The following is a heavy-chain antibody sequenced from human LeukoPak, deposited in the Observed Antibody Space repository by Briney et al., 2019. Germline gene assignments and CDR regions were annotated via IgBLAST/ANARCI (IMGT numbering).Heavy chain of an antibody. V-gene: IGHV3-30-3*01. J-gene: IGHJ4*02. D-gene: IGHD3-22*01. CDR2: ISYDGSNK. CDR1: GLTFSSYA. Sequence: GGSLRLSCAASGLTFSSYAMHWVRQAPGKGLEWVAVISYDGSNKYYADSVKGRFTISRDNSKNTLYLQMNSLRAEDTAVYYCARDRERYYYDSSGVDYWGQGTLVTVSS. CDR3: ARDRERYYYDSSGVDY.